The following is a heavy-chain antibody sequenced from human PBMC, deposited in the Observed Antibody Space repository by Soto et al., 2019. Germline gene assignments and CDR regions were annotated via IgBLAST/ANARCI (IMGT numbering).Heavy chain of an antibody. J-gene: IGHJ6*02. CDR1: GFTFSSYW. V-gene: IGHV3-7*01. CDR2: IKQEGSEK. D-gene: IGHD1-26*01. Sequence: PGGSLRLSCAASGFTFSSYWMSWVRQAPGKGLEWVANIKQEGSEKYYVDSVKGRFTISRDNAKNSLSLQMNSLRAEDTAVYYCARADLVGAIGLRWHYYYGMDVWGQGTTVTVSS. CDR3: ARADLVGAIGLRWHYYYGMDV.